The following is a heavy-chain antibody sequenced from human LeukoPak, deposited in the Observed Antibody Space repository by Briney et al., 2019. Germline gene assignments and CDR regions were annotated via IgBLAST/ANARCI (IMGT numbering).Heavy chain of an antibody. CDR3: AKGSPHTVVVTGGAFDI. V-gene: IGHV3-30*18. D-gene: IGHD2-21*02. CDR2: ISYDGTNK. J-gene: IGHJ3*02. Sequence: PGGSLRLSCSASGFSFSTYGFHWVRQAPGKGLEWVAVISYDGTNKYYADSVKGRFTMSRDNSENTLYLQMNSLRDEDTAVYYCAKGSPHTVVVTGGAFDIWGQGTMVTVSS. CDR1: GFSFSTYG.